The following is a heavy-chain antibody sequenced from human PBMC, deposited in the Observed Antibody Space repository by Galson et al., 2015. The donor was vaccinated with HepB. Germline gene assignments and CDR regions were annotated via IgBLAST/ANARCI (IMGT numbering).Heavy chain of an antibody. Sequence: SVKVSCKASGGTFSSYAISWVRQAPGQGLEWMGGIIPIFGTANYAQKFQGRVTITADESTSTAYMELSSLRSEDTAVYYCARGVGVVVPAAAPYYYYYGMDVWGQGTTVTVSS. V-gene: IGHV1-69*13. CDR1: GGTFSSYA. J-gene: IGHJ6*02. D-gene: IGHD2-2*01. CDR3: ARGVGVVVPAAAPYYYYYGMDV. CDR2: IIPIFGTA.